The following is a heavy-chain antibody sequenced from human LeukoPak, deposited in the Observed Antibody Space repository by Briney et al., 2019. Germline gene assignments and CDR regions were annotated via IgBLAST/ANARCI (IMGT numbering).Heavy chain of an antibody. CDR1: GYTFTSNY. V-gene: IGHV1-46*01. Sequence: ASVKVSCKASGYTFTSNYIHWVRQAPGQGLEWMGMIYPRDGSTSYAQKFQGRVTVTRDTSTSTVHMELSGLRSGDTTVNYCARDQEGFDYWGQGTLVTVSS. CDR3: ARDQEGFDY. J-gene: IGHJ4*02. CDR2: IYPRDGST.